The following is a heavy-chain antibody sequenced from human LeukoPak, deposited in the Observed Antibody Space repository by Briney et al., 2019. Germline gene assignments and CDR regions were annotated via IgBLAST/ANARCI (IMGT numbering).Heavy chain of an antibody. V-gene: IGHV3-15*01. CDR2: IKSKTDGGTT. CDR1: GFTFRNAW. CDR3: TTSCGDYYDFDY. J-gene: IGHJ4*02. Sequence: GSLRLSCAASGFTFRNAWMSWVRQAPGKGLEWVGRIKSKTDGGTTDYATPVKGRFTISRDDSENTLFLQMNSLKTEDTAVYYCTTSCGDYYDFDYWGQGTLVTVSS. D-gene: IGHD2-21*01.